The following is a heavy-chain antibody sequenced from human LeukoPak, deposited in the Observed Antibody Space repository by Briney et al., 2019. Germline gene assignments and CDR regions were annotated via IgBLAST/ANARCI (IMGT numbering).Heavy chain of an antibody. CDR2: INPSGGST. V-gene: IGHV1-46*01. D-gene: IGHD6-13*01. CDR3: ARDHPGSGWQQLASQDFDY. Sequence: ASVKVSCKASGYTFTSYYMHWVRQAPGQGLEWMGIINPSGGSTSYAQKFQGRVTMTTDTSTSTAYMELRSLRSDDTAVYYCARDHPGSGWQQLASQDFDYWGQGTLVTVSS. CDR1: GYTFTSYY. J-gene: IGHJ4*02.